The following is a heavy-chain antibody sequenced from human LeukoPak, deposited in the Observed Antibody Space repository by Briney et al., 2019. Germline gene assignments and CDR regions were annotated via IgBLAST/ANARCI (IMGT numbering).Heavy chain of an antibody. V-gene: IGHV3-30*02. J-gene: IGHJ4*02. CDR2: MRYDENNK. CDR1: GFTFSSYG. D-gene: IGHD2-2*01. Sequence: PGGSLRLSCAASGFTFSSYGMHWVRQAPGKGLECVAFMRYDENNKYYADSVKGRFTISRDNSKNTLYLQMNSLRAEDTAVYYCAKLSTSPYYFDYWGQGTLVTVSS. CDR3: AKLSTSPYYFDY.